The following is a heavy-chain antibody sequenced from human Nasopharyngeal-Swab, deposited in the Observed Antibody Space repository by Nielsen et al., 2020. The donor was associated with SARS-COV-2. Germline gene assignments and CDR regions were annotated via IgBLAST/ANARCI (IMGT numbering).Heavy chain of an antibody. D-gene: IGHD6-19*01. CDR2: IYYSGST. Sequence: SETLSLTCTVSGGSISSYYWSWIRQPPGKGLEWIGYIYYSGSTNYNPSLKSRVTISVDTSKNQFSLKLSSVTAADTAVYYCARGGSGFLHYVFDYWGQGTLVTVFS. J-gene: IGHJ4*02. CDR1: GGSISSYY. V-gene: IGHV4-59*01. CDR3: ARGGSGFLHYVFDY.